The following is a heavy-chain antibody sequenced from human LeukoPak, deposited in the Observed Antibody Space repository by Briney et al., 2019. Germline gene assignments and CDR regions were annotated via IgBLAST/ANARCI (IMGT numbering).Heavy chain of an antibody. CDR3: ARQMNTVTADY. Sequence: PAETLSLTCTVSGGSISSSSYFWGWIRQPPGKGLEWIGSIFYSGSTYYNPSLNSRVTISIDTSKNQFSLRLSSVTAADTAVYYCARQMNTVTADYWGQGTLVT. D-gene: IGHD4-17*01. V-gene: IGHV4-39*01. CDR2: IFYSGST. J-gene: IGHJ4*02. CDR1: GGSISSSSYF.